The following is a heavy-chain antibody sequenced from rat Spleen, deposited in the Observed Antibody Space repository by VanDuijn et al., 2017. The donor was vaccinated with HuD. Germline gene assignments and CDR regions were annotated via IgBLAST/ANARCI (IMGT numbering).Heavy chain of an antibody. V-gene: IGHV5S13*01. J-gene: IGHJ2*01. D-gene: IGHD1-11*01. CDR3: AKGGWYFFDD. Sequence: EVQLVESGGGLVKPGRSLKLSCAASGFTFNSFVMAWVRQAPKKGLEWVASITSGGSNTYYPDSVKGRFTISRDNANDTLYLQMDSLRSEDTATYSCAKGGWYFFDDWGQEVMVTVSS. CDR2: ITSGGSNT. CDR1: GFTFNSFV.